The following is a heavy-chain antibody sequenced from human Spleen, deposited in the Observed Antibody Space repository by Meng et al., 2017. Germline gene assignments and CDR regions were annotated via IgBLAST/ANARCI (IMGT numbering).Heavy chain of an antibody. Sequence: GSLRLSCAVSGYSISSGYYWGWIRQPPGKGLEWIATIYHSGNTFYNPSLKSRVTISVDTPKNQLSLTVTSVTAADTALYYCARLDTSGWYWVDPWGQGTLVTVSS. V-gene: IGHV4-38-2*01. D-gene: IGHD6-19*01. CDR1: GYSISSGYY. CDR2: IYHSGNT. J-gene: IGHJ5*02. CDR3: ARLDTSGWYWVDP.